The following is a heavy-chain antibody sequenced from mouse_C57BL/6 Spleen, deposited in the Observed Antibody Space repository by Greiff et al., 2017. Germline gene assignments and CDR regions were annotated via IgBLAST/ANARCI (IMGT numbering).Heavy chain of an antibody. V-gene: IGHV1-82*01. CDR1: GYAFSSSW. J-gene: IGHJ4*01. CDR3: ARSVYDGYYVGVMDY. Sequence: VQLQQSGPELVKPGASVKISCKASGYAFSSSWMNWVKQRPGKGLEWIGRIYPGDGDTNYNGKFKGKATLTADKSSSTAYMQLSSLTSEDSAVYFCARSVYDGYYVGVMDYWGQGTSVTVSS. D-gene: IGHD2-3*01. CDR2: IYPGDGDT.